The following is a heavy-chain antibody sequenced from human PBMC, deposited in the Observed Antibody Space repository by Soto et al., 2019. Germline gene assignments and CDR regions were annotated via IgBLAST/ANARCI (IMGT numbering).Heavy chain of an antibody. D-gene: IGHD6-6*01. Sequence: SETLSLTCTVSGGSISSYYWSWIRQPPGKGLEWIGYIYYSGSTNYNPSLKSRVTISVDTSKNQFSLKLSSVSAADTAVYYCVRHGKQLARPGNWFDPWGQGTLVTVSS. CDR3: VRHGKQLARPGNWFDP. CDR1: GGSISSYY. CDR2: IYYSGST. V-gene: IGHV4-59*08. J-gene: IGHJ5*02.